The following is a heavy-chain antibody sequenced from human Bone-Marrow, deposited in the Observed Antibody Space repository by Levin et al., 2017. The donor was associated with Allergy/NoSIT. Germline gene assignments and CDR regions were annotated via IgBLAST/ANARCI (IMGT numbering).Heavy chain of an antibody. CDR3: ARSYGRAFDI. J-gene: IGHJ3*02. CDR1: GYTFTSHV. CDR2: INPNNGDP. Sequence: GGSLRLSCKASGYTFTSHVISWVRQAPGQGLECLGWINPNNGDPAYAQGFTGRLVFSVDASVSTAYLQISSLKAEDTAVYYCARSYGRAFDIWGQGTMVTVSS. D-gene: IGHD3-10*01. V-gene: IGHV7-4-1*02.